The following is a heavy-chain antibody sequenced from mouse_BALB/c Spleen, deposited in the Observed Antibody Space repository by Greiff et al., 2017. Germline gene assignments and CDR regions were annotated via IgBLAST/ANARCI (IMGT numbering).Heavy chain of an antibody. CDR1: GYSITSDYA. Sequence: EVHLVESGPGLVKPSQSLSLTCTVTGYSITSDYAWNWIRQFPGNKLEWMGYISYSGSTSYNPSLKSRISITRDTSKNQFFLQLNSVTTEDTATYYCARSGYRAAWFAYWGQGTLVTVSA. V-gene: IGHV3-2*02. J-gene: IGHJ3*01. CDR3: ARSGYRAAWFAY. D-gene: IGHD2-14*01. CDR2: ISYSGST.